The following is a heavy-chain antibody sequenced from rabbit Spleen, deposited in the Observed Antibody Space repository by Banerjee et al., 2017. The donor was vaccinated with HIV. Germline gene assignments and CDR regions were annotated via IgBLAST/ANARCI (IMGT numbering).Heavy chain of an antibody. CDR2: IDTGSGST. CDR3: ARDHVNSKTAVYSDWLDL. V-gene: IGHV1S45*01. D-gene: IGHD7-1*01. CDR1: GFSFSSSYW. J-gene: IGHJ5*01. Sequence: QEQLKETGGDLVKPEGSLTLTCTASGFSFSSSYWICWVRQAPGKGLEWIACIDTGSGSTYYASWAKGRFTISKTSSTTVTLQMPSLTAADTATYFCARDHVNSKTAVYSDWLDLCGQGTLVTVS.